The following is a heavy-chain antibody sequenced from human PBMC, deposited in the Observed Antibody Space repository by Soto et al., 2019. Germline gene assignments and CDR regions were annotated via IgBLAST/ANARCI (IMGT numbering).Heavy chain of an antibody. V-gene: IGHV4-59*01. CDR2: IYYSGST. D-gene: IGHD3-9*01. Sequence: PSETLSLTCTVSGGSISSYYWSWIRQPPGKGLEWIGYIYYSGSTNYNPSLKSRVTISVDTSKNQFSLKLSSVTAADTAVYYCASCYDILTGYYAGGAFDIWGQGTMVTVSS. J-gene: IGHJ3*02. CDR3: ASCYDILTGYYAGGAFDI. CDR1: GGSISSYY.